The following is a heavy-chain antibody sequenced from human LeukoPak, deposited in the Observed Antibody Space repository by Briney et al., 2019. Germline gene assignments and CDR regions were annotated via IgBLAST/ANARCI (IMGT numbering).Heavy chain of an antibody. J-gene: IGHJ6*03. V-gene: IGHV3-21*01. CDR2: ISSSSSYI. CDR1: GFTFSSYS. D-gene: IGHD3-22*01. Sequence: GGSLRLSCAASGFTFSSYSMNWVRQAPGKGLEWVSSISSSSSYIYYADSVKGRFTISRDNAKNSLYLQMNSLRAEDTAVYYCARRHTYYYDSSSYFGDYYYYYMDVWGKGTTVTVSS. CDR3: ARRHTYYYDSSSYFGDYYYYYMDV.